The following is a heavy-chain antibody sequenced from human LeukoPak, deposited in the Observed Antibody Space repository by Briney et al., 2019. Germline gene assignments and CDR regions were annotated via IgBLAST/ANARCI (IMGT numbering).Heavy chain of an antibody. V-gene: IGHV3-21*01. CDR2: ISSSSSYI. Sequence: GGSLRLSCAASGFTFSSYSMNWVRQAPGKGLEWVSSISSSSSYIYYADSVKGRFTISRDNAKNSLYLQMNSLGAEDTAVYYCARDTSLGGYSYGFNAFDIWGQGTMVTVSS. CDR3: ARDTSLGGYSYGFNAFDI. D-gene: IGHD5-18*01. J-gene: IGHJ3*02. CDR1: GFTFSSYS.